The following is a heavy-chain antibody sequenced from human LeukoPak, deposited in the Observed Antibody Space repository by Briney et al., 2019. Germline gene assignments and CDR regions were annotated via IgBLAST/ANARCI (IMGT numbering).Heavy chain of an antibody. J-gene: IGHJ5*02. V-gene: IGHV3-74*01. CDR1: GFTFSSYW. CDR2: INTDGSST. Sequence: GRSLRLSCAASGFTFSSYWMHWVRQAPGKGLLWVSRINTDGSSTTYADSVKGRFTISRDNAKNTLYLQMNSLRAEDTAVYYCAKGLFRFDPWGQGTLVTVSS. CDR3: AKGLFRFDP.